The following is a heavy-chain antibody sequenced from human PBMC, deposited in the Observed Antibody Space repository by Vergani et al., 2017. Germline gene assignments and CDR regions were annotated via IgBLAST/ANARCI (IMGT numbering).Heavy chain of an antibody. CDR2: ISDVGSNK. V-gene: IGHV3-30*14. D-gene: IGHD6-13*01. CDR3: ARDNGVAAAGRLDY. CDR1: GFTFSSYA. Sequence: QVQLVESGGGVVQPGRSLRLSCAASGFTFSSYAMHWVRQAPGKGLEWVAFISDVGSNKYYADSVRGRFTISKNNSKDTLYLQMNSLRPEDTAVYSCARDNGVAAAGRLDYWGQGTLVTVSS. J-gene: IGHJ4*02.